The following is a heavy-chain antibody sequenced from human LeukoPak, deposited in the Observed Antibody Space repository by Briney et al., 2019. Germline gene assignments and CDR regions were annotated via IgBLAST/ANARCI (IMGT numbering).Heavy chain of an antibody. V-gene: IGHV4-34*01. CDR1: GGSFSGYY. Sequence: SETLSLTCAVYGGSFSGYYWSWIRQPPGKGLEWIGEINHSGSTNYNPSLKSRVTISVDTSKNQFSLKLSPVTAADTAVYYCARDQTGVGATGFDSWGQGTLVTVSS. D-gene: IGHD1-26*01. J-gene: IGHJ4*02. CDR2: INHSGST. CDR3: ARDQTGVGATGFDS.